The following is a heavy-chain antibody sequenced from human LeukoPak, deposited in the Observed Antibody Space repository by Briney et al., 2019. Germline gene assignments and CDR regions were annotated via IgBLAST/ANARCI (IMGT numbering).Heavy chain of an antibody. J-gene: IGHJ5*02. CDR2: IIPILGIA. D-gene: IGHD6-6*01. Sequence: SVTVSCKASGGTFISYAISWVRQAPGQGLEWMGRIIPILGIANYAQKFQGRVTITADKSTSTAYMELSSLRSEDTAVYYCARHIAARPDWFDPWGQGTLVTVSS. V-gene: IGHV1-69*04. CDR1: GGTFISYA. CDR3: ARHIAARPDWFDP.